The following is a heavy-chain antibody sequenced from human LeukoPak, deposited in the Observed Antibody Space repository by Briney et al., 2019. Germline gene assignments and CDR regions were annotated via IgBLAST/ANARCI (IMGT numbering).Heavy chain of an antibody. V-gene: IGHV1-18*01. J-gene: IGHJ3*02. CDR2: ISAYNGNT. CDR1: GHTFTSYG. CDR3: ARENVVVNQGDAFDI. Sequence: GASVKVSCKASGHTFTSYGISWVRQAPGQGLEWMGWISAYNGNTNYAQKFQGRVTMTRDTSTSTVYMELNSLRSEDTAIYYCARENVVVNQGDAFDIWGQGTMVTVSS. D-gene: IGHD2-21*01.